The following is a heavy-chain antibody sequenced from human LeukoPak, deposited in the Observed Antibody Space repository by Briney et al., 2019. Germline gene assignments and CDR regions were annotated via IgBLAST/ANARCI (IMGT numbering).Heavy chain of an antibody. CDR3: ARGAYIAVAGTGDWFDP. J-gene: IGHJ5*02. CDR2: INHSGST. V-gene: IGHV4-34*01. CDR1: GGSFSGYY. D-gene: IGHD6-19*01. Sequence: SETLSLTCAVYGGSFSGYYWSWIRQSPGKGLEWIGEINHSGSTNYNPSLKSRVTISVDTSKNQFSLKLSSVTAADTAVYYCARGAYIAVAGTGDWFDPWGQGTLVTVSS.